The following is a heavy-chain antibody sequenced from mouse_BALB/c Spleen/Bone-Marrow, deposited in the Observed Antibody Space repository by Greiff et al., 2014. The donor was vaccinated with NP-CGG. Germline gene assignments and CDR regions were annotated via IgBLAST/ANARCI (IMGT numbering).Heavy chain of an antibody. Sequence: VQLQQPGAELVKPGASVKLTCTGSGFNIKDTYMHWVKQRPEQGLEWIGRIDAANGNSKYDPKFQGKATITADTSSNTGYLQLGSLTSEDTAVYYCARYGYWGQGTSVTVSS. CDR2: IDAANGNS. D-gene: IGHD1-1*02. CDR1: GFNIKDTY. CDR3: ARYGY. V-gene: IGHV14-3*02. J-gene: IGHJ4*01.